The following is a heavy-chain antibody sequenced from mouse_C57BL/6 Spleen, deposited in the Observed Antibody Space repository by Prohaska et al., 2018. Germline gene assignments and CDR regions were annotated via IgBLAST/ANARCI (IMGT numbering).Heavy chain of an antibody. CDR2: IRLKSDNYAT. CDR1: GFTFSNYW. V-gene: IGHV6-3*01. D-gene: IGHD1-1*01. Sequence: EVKLEESGGGLVQPGGSMKLSCVASGFTFSNYWMNWDRQSQDKGLERVAQIRLKSDNYATDYAESVKGRLTISREESKSSVYLQMNNLRAEDTGIYYCKYYADWGQGTLVTVSA. J-gene: IGHJ3*01. CDR3: KYYAD.